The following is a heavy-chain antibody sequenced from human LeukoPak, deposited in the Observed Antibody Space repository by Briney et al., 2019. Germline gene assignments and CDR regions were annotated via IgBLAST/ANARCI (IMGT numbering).Heavy chain of an antibody. D-gene: IGHD4-17*01. CDR3: ARGMTTVTTVATFDY. CDR1: GGSISSYY. Sequence: SETLSLTCTVSGGSISSYYWSWIRQPPGKGLEWIGYIYYSGSTNYNPSLKSRVTISVDTSKNQFSLKLSSVTAADTAVYYCARGMTTVTTVATFDYWGQGTLVTVSS. CDR2: IYYSGST. J-gene: IGHJ4*02. V-gene: IGHV4-59*12.